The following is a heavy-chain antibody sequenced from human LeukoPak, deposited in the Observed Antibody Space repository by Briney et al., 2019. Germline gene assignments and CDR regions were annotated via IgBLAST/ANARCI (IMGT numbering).Heavy chain of an antibody. CDR2: IYTSGST. Sequence: SETLSLTCIVSGGSISNYYWSWIRQPAGKGLEWIGRIYTSGSTNYNPSLKSRVTISVDTSKNQFSLKLSSVTAADTAVYYCAREDYYDSSGYYYVHAFDIWGRGTMVTVSS. CDR3: AREDYYDSSGYYYVHAFDI. V-gene: IGHV4-4*07. J-gene: IGHJ3*02. D-gene: IGHD3-22*01. CDR1: GGSISNYY.